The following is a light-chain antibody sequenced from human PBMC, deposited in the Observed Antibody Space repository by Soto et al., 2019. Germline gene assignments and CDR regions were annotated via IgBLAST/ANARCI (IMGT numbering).Light chain of an antibody. J-gene: IGKJ1*01. V-gene: IGKV3-20*01. CDR3: QQFGGSLTWT. CDR2: GAS. CDR1: QSVISSY. Sequence: EVVLTQSPGSLSLSPGERATLSCRASQSVISSYLAWYQQKPGQAPRLLIYGASSRATGIPDRFSGSGSGTDFTLTISRLEPEDCAVYYCQQFGGSLTWTFGQGTRWIS.